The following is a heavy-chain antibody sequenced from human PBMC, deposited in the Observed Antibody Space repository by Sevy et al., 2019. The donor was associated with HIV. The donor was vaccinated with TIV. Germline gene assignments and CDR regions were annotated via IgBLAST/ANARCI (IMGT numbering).Heavy chain of an antibody. D-gene: IGHD6-19*01. CDR2: IYHSGST. CDR3: TRASDGVAVAGTKILRGMDV. V-gene: IGHV4-38-2*01. Sequence: SETLSLTCAVSGYSISSGYYWGWIRQPPGKGLEWIGSIYHSGSTYYNPSLKGRVTISVDTSKNQFSLKLRSVTAAYTAMYYCTRASDGVAVAGTKILRGMDVWGQGTTVTVSS. CDR1: GYSISSGYY. J-gene: IGHJ6*02.